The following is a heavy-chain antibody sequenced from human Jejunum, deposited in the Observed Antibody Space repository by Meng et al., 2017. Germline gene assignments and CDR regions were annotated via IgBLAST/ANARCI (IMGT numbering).Heavy chain of an antibody. CDR1: GFTFDSVW. Sequence: GESLKISCAASGFTFDSVWMNWVRQAPGKGLEWVANISPDGTKKFHVDSVKGRFSISRDNAKNSLYLQMNSLRAEDTAVYYCATVGDGYIYEARGSWGQGTLVTVSS. V-gene: IGHV3-7*01. J-gene: IGHJ5*02. CDR2: ISPDGTKK. CDR3: ATVGDGYIYEARGS. D-gene: IGHD5-18*01.